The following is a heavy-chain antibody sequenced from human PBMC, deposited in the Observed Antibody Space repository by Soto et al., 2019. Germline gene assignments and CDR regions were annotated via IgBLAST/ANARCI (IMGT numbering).Heavy chain of an antibody. V-gene: IGHV4-39*01. CDR3: ARQRLGDLSRTDY. CDR2: IYYSGSS. J-gene: IGHJ4*02. CDR1: GGSINSSSYY. Sequence: LSLTCTVSGGSINSSSYYGGWNRQPPGKGLEWIGSIYYSGSSFYNPSLKSRATISVDTSKNQFSLKLTSVTAADTAVYYCARQRLGDLSRTDYWGQGTLVTVYS. D-gene: IGHD3-16*02.